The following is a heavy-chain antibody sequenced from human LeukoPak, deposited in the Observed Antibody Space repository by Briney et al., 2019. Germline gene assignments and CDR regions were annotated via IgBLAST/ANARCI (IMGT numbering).Heavy chain of an antibody. Sequence: GGSLRLSCAASGFTFSSYAVSWVRQAPGKGLEWVSAISGSGGSTYYADSVMGRFTISRDISKNTVDLQMNSLRVEDTAVYYCASVLTLGGQGTPVTVSS. D-gene: IGHD3-3*02. CDR3: ASVLTL. V-gene: IGHV3-23*01. CDR2: ISGSGGST. CDR1: GFTFSSYA. J-gene: IGHJ4*02.